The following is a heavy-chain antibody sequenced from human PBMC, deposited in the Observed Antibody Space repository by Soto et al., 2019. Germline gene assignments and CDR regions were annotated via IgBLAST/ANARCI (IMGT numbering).Heavy chain of an antibody. D-gene: IGHD2-15*01. CDR3: ARDHHCGCGRCYLSFDP. J-gene: IGHJ5*02. V-gene: IGHV7-4-1*01. Sequence: QAQLVQSGSELKKPGASVKVSCKASGYTFTNYAMNWVRQAPGKGLEWLGWITTNTGSPTYAQGLTGRFVFSLDTSVSTAYLQISSLEAEDTAVYYCARDHHCGCGRCYLSFDPWVQGTLVTVSS. CDR1: GYTFTNYA. CDR2: ITTNTGSP.